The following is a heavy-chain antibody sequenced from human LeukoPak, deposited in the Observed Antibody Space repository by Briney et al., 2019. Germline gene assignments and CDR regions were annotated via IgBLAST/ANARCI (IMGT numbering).Heavy chain of an antibody. J-gene: IGHJ4*02. CDR1: GFTFSDYA. CDR3: AAGYGWLTDS. V-gene: IGHV3-7*01. D-gene: IGHD2-8*02. Sequence: PGGSLRLSCAASGFTFSDYAMHWVRQAPGKGLEWVANIEKDGSEKNYVDSVKGRFTISRDNAKNSLHLEMNSLRGEDTAVYYCAAGYGWLTDSWGQGTLVTVSS. CDR2: IEKDGSEK.